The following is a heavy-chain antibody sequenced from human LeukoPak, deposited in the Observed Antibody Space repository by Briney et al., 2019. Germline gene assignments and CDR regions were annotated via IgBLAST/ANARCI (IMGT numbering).Heavy chain of an antibody. CDR2: IYYSGST. J-gene: IGHJ4*02. Sequence: SPETLSLTCTVSGGSISSSSYYWGWIRQPPGKGLEWIGSIYYSGSTYYNPSLKSRVTISVDTSKNQFSLKLSSVTAADTAVYYCAYGSGSYYPTLDYWGQGTLVTVSS. CDR3: AYGSGSYYPTLDY. CDR1: GGSISSSSYY. D-gene: IGHD3-10*01. V-gene: IGHV4-39*07.